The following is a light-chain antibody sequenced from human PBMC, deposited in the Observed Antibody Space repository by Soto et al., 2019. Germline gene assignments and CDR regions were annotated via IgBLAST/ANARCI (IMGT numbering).Light chain of an antibody. V-gene: IGLV1-40*01. CDR3: QSYDNKLSAYV. CDR2: GNS. J-gene: IGLJ1*01. CDR1: SSNIGAGYD. Sequence: QSVLTQPPSVSGAPGQRVTISCTGSSSNIGAGYDVHWYQQLPGTAPKLLSHGNSNRPSGVPDRFSGSKSGTSASLAITGLQAEDEGDYSCQSYDNKLSAYVFGPGTKLTVL.